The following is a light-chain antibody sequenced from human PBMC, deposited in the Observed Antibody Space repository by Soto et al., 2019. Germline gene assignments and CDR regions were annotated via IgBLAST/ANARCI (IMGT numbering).Light chain of an antibody. CDR3: QQSYSTPPWT. CDR2: AAS. V-gene: IGKV1-39*01. CDR1: QSISSY. Sequence: DIEMTQSPASLSSSVGCRVTSTCRSSQSISSYLNWYQQKPGRAPKLLIYAASSLQSGVPSRFSGSGSGTDFTLTISSLQPEDFATYYCQQSYSTPPWTFGQGTKVDIK. J-gene: IGKJ1*01.